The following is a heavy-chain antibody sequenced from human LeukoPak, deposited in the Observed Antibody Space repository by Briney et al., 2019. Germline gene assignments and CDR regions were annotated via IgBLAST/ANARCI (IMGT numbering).Heavy chain of an antibody. J-gene: IGHJ4*02. CDR3: ARDLKHVGATGNKALDY. CDR1: GFTFSSYS. Sequence: GGSLRLSCAASGFTFSSYSMNWVRQAPGKGLEWVSSISSRSHIYYADSLKGRFTISRDNAKNSLYLQMNSLRAEDTAVYYCARDLKHVGATGNKALDYWGQGTLVTASS. D-gene: IGHD1-26*01. CDR2: ISSRSHI. V-gene: IGHV3-21*01.